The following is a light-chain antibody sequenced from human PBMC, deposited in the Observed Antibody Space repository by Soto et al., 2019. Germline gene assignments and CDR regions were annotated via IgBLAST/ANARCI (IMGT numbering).Light chain of an antibody. CDR1: QSVLYSANNKNY. CDR2: WAS. CDR3: QQHSSTPIT. Sequence: DIVMTQSPDSLAVSLGERATIKCKSSQSVLYSANNKNYLAWYQQKPGQPPKLLIYWASTRESGVPDRFSGSGSGTDFTLTISSLQAEDVAVYYCQQHSSTPITFGQGTRLEIK. J-gene: IGKJ5*01. V-gene: IGKV4-1*01.